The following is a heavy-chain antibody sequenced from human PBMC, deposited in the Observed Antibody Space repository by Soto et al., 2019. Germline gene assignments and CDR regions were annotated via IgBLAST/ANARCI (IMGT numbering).Heavy chain of an antibody. J-gene: IGHJ6*02. CDR3: ARDYYGMDV. V-gene: IGHV4-30-2*06. CDR2: ADQSGSA. CDR1: GGSISSGGYS. Sequence: SETLSLTCTVSGGSISSGGYSCTLIRQSPGRGLEWIGYADQSGSAYYNPSLKSRVTISVDRSKNQFYLNLTSVTAADPAVYYCARDYYGMDVWGQGTTVTVSS.